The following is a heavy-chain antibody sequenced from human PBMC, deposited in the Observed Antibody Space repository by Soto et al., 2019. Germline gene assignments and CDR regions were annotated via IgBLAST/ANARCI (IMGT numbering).Heavy chain of an antibody. CDR2: IIWNGDNI. J-gene: IGHJ5*02. V-gene: IGHV3-9*01. CDR3: AKDGARYGDSIKTNRFDP. D-gene: IGHD2-21*02. Sequence: KVLEWVSSIIWNGDNIYYADSVNGSFTISRDNDNNSLYLQMNSLRAEDTALYYCAKDGARYGDSIKTNRFDPWGQGTLVTVS.